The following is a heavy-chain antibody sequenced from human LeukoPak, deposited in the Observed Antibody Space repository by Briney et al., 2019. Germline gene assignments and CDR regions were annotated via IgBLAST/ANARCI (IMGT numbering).Heavy chain of an antibody. D-gene: IGHD6-13*01. V-gene: IGHV1-8*01. CDR3: ARGQQLYNWFDP. CDR1: GYTFTSYD. Sequence: ASVKVSCKASGYTFTSYDINWVRQATGQGLEWMGWMNPNSGNTGYAQKFQGRVTMTRNTTISTAYMELSSLRSEDTAVYYCARGQQLYNWFDPWGQGTLVTVSS. CDR2: MNPNSGNT. J-gene: IGHJ5*02.